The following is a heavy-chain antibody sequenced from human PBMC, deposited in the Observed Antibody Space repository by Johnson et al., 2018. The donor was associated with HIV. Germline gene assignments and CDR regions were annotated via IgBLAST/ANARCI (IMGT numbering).Heavy chain of an antibody. D-gene: IGHD6-6*01. CDR1: GFTFSSYA. CDR3: ARPSEDYSSSSGDAFDI. J-gene: IGHJ3*02. V-gene: IGHV3-30*04. Sequence: QVQLVESGGGVVQPGRSLRLSCAASGFTFSSYAMHWVRQAPGKGLEWVAVISYDGSNNYYADSVKGRFTISRDNSKNTLYLQMNSLRAEDTAVYYCARPSEDYSSSSGDAFDIWGQGTMVTVSS. CDR2: ISYDGSNN.